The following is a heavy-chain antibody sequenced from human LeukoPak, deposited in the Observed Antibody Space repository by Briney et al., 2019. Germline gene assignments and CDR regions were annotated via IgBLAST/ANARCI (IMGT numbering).Heavy chain of an antibody. CDR2: IYYSGST. D-gene: IGHD3-3*01. Sequence: SETLSLTCTVSGDSISSNNFYWDWIRQPPGKGLEWIGYIYYSGSTNYNPSLKSRVTISVDTSKNQFSLKLSSVTAADTAVYYCARDGDSAFDIWGQGTMVTVSS. CDR1: GDSISSNNFY. J-gene: IGHJ3*02. V-gene: IGHV4-61*01. CDR3: ARDGDSAFDI.